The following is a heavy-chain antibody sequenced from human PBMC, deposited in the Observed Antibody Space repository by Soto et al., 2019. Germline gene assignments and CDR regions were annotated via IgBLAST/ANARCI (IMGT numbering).Heavy chain of an antibody. J-gene: IGHJ4*02. Sequence: QLQLQESGSGLVKPSQTLSLTCAVSGGSISSGGYSWSWIRQPPGKGLEWIGYIYHSGSTYYNPSLQSRVTISVDRSKTQFSLKRSSVTAADTAVYYCAGGPGVARNYWGQGTLVTVSS. CDR1: GGSISSGGYS. D-gene: IGHD5-12*01. CDR3: AGGPGVARNY. CDR2: IYHSGST. V-gene: IGHV4-30-2*01.